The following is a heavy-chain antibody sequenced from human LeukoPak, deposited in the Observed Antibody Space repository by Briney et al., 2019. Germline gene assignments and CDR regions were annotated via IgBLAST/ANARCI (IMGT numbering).Heavy chain of an antibody. CDR3: ARGPIAVAGTR. CDR1: GYTFTGYY. CDR2: IIPILGIA. Sequence: ASVKVSCKASGYTFTGYYTHWVRQAPGQGLEWMGRIIPILGIANYAQKFQGRVTITADKSTSTAYMELSSLRSEDTAVYYCARGPIAVAGTRWGQGTLVTVSS. D-gene: IGHD6-19*01. V-gene: IGHV1-69*04. J-gene: IGHJ4*02.